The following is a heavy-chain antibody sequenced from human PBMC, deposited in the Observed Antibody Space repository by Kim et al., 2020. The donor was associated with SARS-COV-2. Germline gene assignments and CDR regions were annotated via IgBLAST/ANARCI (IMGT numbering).Heavy chain of an antibody. J-gene: IGHJ4*02. Sequence: GGSLRLSCAASGFTFSSYAMSWVRQAPGKGLEWVSGLSGSGGSTYYADSVKGRFTISRDNSKSTLYLQMNSLRAEDTAVYYCAKHCDKGEQMINYFDYWGQGTLVTVSS. D-gene: IGHD1-1*01. CDR1: GFTFSSYA. V-gene: IGHV3-23*01. CDR2: LSGSGGST. CDR3: AKHCDKGEQMINYFDY.